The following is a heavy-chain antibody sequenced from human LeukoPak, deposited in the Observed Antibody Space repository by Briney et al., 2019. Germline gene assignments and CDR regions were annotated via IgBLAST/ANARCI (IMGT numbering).Heavy chain of an antibody. CDR2: VHYSGST. Sequence: SETLSLTCTVSGGTISSYYWNWIRQPPGKGLEWIGYVHYSGSTKYNPSLKSRVTISVDTSKNQFSLKLSSVIAADTAVYYCARWYSSGWAFNYWGQGTLVTVSS. J-gene: IGHJ4*02. V-gene: IGHV4-59*08. CDR3: ARWYSSGWAFNY. CDR1: GGTISSYY. D-gene: IGHD6-19*01.